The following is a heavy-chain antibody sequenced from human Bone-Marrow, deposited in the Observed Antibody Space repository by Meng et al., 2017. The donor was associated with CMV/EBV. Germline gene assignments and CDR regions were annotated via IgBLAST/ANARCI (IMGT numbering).Heavy chain of an antibody. Sequence: KVFCKGSGHSFTSYWIGWVRQMPGKGLEWMGIIYPGDSDTRYSPSFQGQVTTSADKSISTAYLQWSSLKASDTAMYYCARRRIAAAGSSDAFDIWGQGTMVTVSS. J-gene: IGHJ3*02. V-gene: IGHV5-51*01. CDR1: GHSFTSYW. CDR2: IYPGDSDT. CDR3: ARRRIAAAGSSDAFDI. D-gene: IGHD6-13*01.